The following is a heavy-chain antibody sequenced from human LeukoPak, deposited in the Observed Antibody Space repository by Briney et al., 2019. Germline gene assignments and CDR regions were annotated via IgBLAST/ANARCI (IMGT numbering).Heavy chain of an antibody. CDR3: AKLAYSSSWYLDY. V-gene: IGHV3-23*01. J-gene: IGHJ4*02. CDR1: GFTFSSYA. CDR2: ISGSGGST. D-gene: IGHD6-13*01. Sequence: PGGSLRLSCAASGFTFSSYAMSWVRQAPGKGLGWVPAISGSGGSTYYADSVKGRFTISRDNSKNTLYLQMNSLRAEDTAVYYCAKLAYSSSWYLDYWGQGTLVTVSS.